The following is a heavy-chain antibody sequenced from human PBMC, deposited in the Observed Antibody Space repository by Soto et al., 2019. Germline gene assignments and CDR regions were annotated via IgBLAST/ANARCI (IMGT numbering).Heavy chain of an antibody. V-gene: IGHV2-5*02. CDR2: LYWDDDK. J-gene: IGHJ5*02. Sequence: QITLKESGPTVVKPTQTLTLTCTFSGISLSTSGVGVGWIRQPPGKALEWLALLYWDDDKRYSPSLKTRLTINKDTPRTQVVLTMTNMDPVDTATYYCAFRYEYRGSWVSGWFDPWGQGTLVTVSS. CDR1: GISLSTSGVG. CDR3: AFRYEYRGSWVSGWFDP. D-gene: IGHD6-13*01.